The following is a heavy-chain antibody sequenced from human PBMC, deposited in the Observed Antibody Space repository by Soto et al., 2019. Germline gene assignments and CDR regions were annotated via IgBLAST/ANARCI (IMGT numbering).Heavy chain of an antibody. D-gene: IGHD1-26*01. J-gene: IGHJ2*01. CDR2: ISGSGGST. V-gene: IGHV3-23*01. CDR1: GFTFSSYA. Sequence: EVQLLESGGGLVQPGGSLRLSCAASGFTFSSYAMNWVRQAPGKGLEWVSVISGSGGSTYYADAVKGRFTISRDNSKNTQYLQMNSLRAEDKAVYYCAKRTVGWYFDLWGRGTLVTVSS. CDR3: AKRTVGWYFDL.